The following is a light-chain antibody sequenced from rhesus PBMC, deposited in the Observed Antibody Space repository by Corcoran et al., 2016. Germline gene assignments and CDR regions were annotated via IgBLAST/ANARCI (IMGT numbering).Light chain of an antibody. CDR2: AAS. V-gene: IGKV1-94*01. CDR3: LQDYTTPLT. Sequence: DIQMTQSPSSLSASVGDRVTVTCRASQGITKELSWYQQKPGKAPTLLIYAASTLQSGVSSRFSGGGSVTDYTLTISSLQPEDVATYYCLQDYTTPLTFGGGTKVEIK. CDR1: QGITKE. J-gene: IGKJ4*01.